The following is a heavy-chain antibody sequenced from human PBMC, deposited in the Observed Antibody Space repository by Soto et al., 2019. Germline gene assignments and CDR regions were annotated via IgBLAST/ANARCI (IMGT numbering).Heavy chain of an antibody. V-gene: IGHV1-69*02. CDR3: ARGGDGYKHYYDGMDV. Sequence: QVQLVQSGAEVKKPGSSVKVSCKASGGTFSSYTISLVRPAPGQGLEWMGRIIPIVGIANNAQKFQGRVTNTADKSTSTAYMELSSLRSEDTAVYYCARGGDGYKHYYDGMDVWGQGTTFTVSS. J-gene: IGHJ6*02. CDR2: IIPIVGIA. CDR1: GGTFSSYT. D-gene: IGHD1-1*01.